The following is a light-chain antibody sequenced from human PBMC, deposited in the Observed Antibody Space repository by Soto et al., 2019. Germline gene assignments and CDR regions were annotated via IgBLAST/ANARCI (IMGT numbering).Light chain of an antibody. CDR2: DAY. J-gene: IGKJ2*01. Sequence: EIVLTQSPATLSLSPGERATLSCRASQSVRGYLAWYQQKLGQAPRLLIYDAYNRATGVPARFSGSGSGADFTLTISSLEPEDFATYYCQQYYSFPYTFGQGTKLEIK. CDR1: QSVRGY. CDR3: QQYYSFPYT. V-gene: IGKV3-11*01.